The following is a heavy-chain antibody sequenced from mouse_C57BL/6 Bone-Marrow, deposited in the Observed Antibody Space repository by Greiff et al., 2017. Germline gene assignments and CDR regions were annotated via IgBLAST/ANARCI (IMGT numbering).Heavy chain of an antibody. D-gene: IGHD2-13*01. CDR1: GFNIKDYY. CDR3: AREDYCHYYAMDY. CDR2: IDPEDGET. V-gene: IGHV14-2*01. J-gene: IGHJ4*01. Sequence: VQLQQSGAELVKPGASVKLSCTASGFNIKDYYMHWVKQRPEQGLEWIGRIDPEDGETKYAQKFQGKATITEDTSSNTAYRQLISLTSEDTAVYYCAREDYCHYYAMDYWGQGTSVTVSS.